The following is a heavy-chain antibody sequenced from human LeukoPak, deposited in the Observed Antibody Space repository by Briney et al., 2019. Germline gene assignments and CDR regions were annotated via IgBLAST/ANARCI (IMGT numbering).Heavy chain of an antibody. D-gene: IGHD3-9*01. Sequence: GGSLRLSCAASGFTFSSYSMNWVRQAPGQGLEWISSISSSSTYISYADSVKGRFTISRGNAKNSLYLQMTSLRAEDTAVYYCASDGGDTYYDILTGYWGGYYYYYYGMDVWGKGTTVTVSS. CDR3: ASDGGDTYYDILTGYWGGYYYYYYGMDV. J-gene: IGHJ6*04. CDR2: ISSSSTYI. CDR1: GFTFSSYS. V-gene: IGHV3-21*01.